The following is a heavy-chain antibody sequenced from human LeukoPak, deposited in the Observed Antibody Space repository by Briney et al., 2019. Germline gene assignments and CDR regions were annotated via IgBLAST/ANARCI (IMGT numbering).Heavy chain of an antibody. V-gene: IGHV4-34*01. CDR2: INHSGST. Sequence: SETLSLTCAVYGGSFSGYYWSWIRQPPGKGLEWIGEINHSGSTNYNPSLKSRVTISVDTSKNQFSLKLSSVTAADTAVYYCARADTSTRNTYWGHGTLVTVSS. J-gene: IGHJ4*01. D-gene: IGHD5-18*01. CDR3: ARADTSTRNTY. CDR1: GGSFSGYY.